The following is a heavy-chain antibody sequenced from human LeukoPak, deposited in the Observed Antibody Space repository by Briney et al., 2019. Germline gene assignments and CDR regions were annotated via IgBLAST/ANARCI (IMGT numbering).Heavy chain of an antibody. CDR1: GITLSNYG. V-gene: IGHV3-23*01. CDR3: AKDGGDSLGYYYDSSGYSFDY. J-gene: IGHJ4*02. CDR2: LSGSAGGT. Sequence: GGSLRLACAVSGITLSNYGMSWVRQAPGKGLEWVAGLSGSAGGTNYADSVKGRFTISRDNPKNTLYLQMNSLRAEDTAVYYCAKDGGDSLGYYYDSSGYSFDYWGQGTLVTVSS. D-gene: IGHD3-22*01.